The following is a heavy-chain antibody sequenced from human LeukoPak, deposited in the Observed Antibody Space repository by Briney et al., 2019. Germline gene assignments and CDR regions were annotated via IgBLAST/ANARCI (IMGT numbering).Heavy chain of an antibody. CDR1: GYSISSGYQ. CDR3: VRSELNDYSRY. CDR2: INYSGST. J-gene: IGHJ4*02. D-gene: IGHD4-11*01. Sequence: SETLPLTCSVSGYSISSGYQWGWIRQSPGKGLEWLGSINYSGSTYDNRSLKSRVTLSIDTSKNEFSLNVRAVTAADTAVYYCVRSELNDYSRYWGQGILVTVSS. V-gene: IGHV4-38-2*02.